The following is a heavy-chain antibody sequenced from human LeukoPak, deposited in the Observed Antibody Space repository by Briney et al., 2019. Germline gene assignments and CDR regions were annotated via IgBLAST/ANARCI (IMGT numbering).Heavy chain of an antibody. D-gene: IGHD3-3*01. V-gene: IGHV3-48*03. CDR3: ARVRGLEWLLKHLDS. J-gene: IGHJ4*02. CDR1: GFTFSTYE. CDR2: ISGSGYPI. Sequence: GGSLRLSCTASGFTFSTYEMNWVRQAPGKGLEWVSYISGSGYPIYYADSVKGRFTISRDNAKNSLYLQMNSLRAEDTAIYYCARVRGLEWLLKHLDSWGQGTPVTVSS.